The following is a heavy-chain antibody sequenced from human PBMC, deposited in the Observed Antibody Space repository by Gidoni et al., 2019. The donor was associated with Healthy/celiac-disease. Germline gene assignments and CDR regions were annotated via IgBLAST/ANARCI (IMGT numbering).Heavy chain of an antibody. D-gene: IGHD1-26*01. CDR2: IWYDGSNK. Sequence: QVQLVESGGGVVQPGRSLRLSCAASGLTFSSYGMHWVRQAPGKGLEWVAVIWYDGSNKYYADSVKGRFTISRDNSKNTLYLQMNSLRAEDTAVYYCAIIGGSYFDYWGQGTLVTVSS. J-gene: IGHJ4*02. CDR3: AIIGGSYFDY. CDR1: GLTFSSYG. V-gene: IGHV3-33*01.